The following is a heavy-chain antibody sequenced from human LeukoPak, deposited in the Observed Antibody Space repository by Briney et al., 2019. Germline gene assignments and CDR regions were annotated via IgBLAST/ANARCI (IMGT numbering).Heavy chain of an antibody. V-gene: IGHV4-30-4*01. D-gene: IGHD3-16*02. J-gene: IGHJ4*02. CDR2: NYYSGST. CDR1: VGSISSGDDY. CDR3: ARVSGGGVIVDY. Sequence: SETLSLTCTVSVGSISSGDDYWRWIRQPPGKGLEWIGYNYYSGSTHYNPALKSRVPISVDTSQNQFSLKLRSVTAADTALYYCARVSGGGVIVDYWGQGTLVTVSS.